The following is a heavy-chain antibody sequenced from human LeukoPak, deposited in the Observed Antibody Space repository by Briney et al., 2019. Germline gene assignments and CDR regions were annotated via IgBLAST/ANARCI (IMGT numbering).Heavy chain of an antibody. V-gene: IGHV3-30*04. CDR1: GFTFSSYA. CDR2: ISYDGSNK. CDR3: ARERIAVAGGVDY. J-gene: IGHJ4*02. D-gene: IGHD6-19*01. Sequence: GRSLRLSCAASGFTFSSYAMHWVRQAPGKGLEWVAVISYDGSNKYYADSVKGRFTISRDNSKNTLYLQMNSLRAEDTAVYYCARERIAVAGGVDYWGQGTLVTVSS.